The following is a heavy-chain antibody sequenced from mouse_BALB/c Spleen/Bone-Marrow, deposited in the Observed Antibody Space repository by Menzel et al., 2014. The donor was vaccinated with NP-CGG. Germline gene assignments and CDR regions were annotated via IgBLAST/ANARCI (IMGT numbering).Heavy chain of an antibody. V-gene: IGHV1-80*01. Sequence: VQRVESGAELVRPGSSEKISCKASGYAFSSYWVTWVKQRPGQGLEWIGQIYPGDGDTNYNGKFKDKVTLTADKSSSAAYMQLSSLTSEDSAVYFCAKVTTGFAYWGQGTLVTVSA. D-gene: IGHD2-2*01. CDR2: IYPGDGDT. CDR1: GYAFSSYW. J-gene: IGHJ3*01. CDR3: AKVTTGFAY.